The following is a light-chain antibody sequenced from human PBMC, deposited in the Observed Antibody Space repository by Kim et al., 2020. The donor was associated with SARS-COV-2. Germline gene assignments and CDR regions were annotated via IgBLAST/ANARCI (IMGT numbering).Light chain of an antibody. V-gene: IGLV1-44*01. CDR1: SSNIEANT. Sequence: QSALTQPPSASGTPGQRVTISCSGSSSNIEANTVNWYQQLPGTAPKLLIYSNNQRPSGVPGRFSGSRSGTSASLAISGLQSEDEADYYCAAWDDSLNGPVFGGGTQLTVL. CDR3: AAWDDSLNGPV. J-gene: IGLJ7*01. CDR2: SNN.